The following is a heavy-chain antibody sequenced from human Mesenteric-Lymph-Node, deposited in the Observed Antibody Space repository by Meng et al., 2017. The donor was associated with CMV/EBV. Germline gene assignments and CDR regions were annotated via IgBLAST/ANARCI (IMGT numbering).Heavy chain of an antibody. D-gene: IGHD6-13*01. CDR1: EFTFTNAW. V-gene: IGHV3-74*01. CDR3: AKDSRLAASYDY. CDR2: INSDGSST. Sequence: GESLKISCAASEFTFTNAWMSWVRQAPGKGLVWVSRINSDGSSTTYADSVKGRFTISRDNAKNTLFLQMNSLRAEDTAVYYCAKDSRLAASYDYWGQGTLVTVSS. J-gene: IGHJ4*02.